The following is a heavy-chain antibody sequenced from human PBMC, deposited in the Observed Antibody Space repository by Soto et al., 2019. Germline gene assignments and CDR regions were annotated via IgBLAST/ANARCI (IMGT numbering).Heavy chain of an antibody. CDR2: IYHSCIT. V-gene: IGHV4-4*02. Sequence: QVQLRESGPGMVRPSGTLSLTCVVSGTSMSSTFWWTWVRQSPKQGLEWIGEIYHSCITKYNPSRKSRVTISGDKTNTQFTLEMRAVTAADTAVYYCATLRPRSEVVKTEIPAWGQGTLVTVSS. D-gene: IGHD2-15*01. CDR1: GTSMSSTFW. J-gene: IGHJ5*02. CDR3: ATLRPRSEVVKTEIPA.